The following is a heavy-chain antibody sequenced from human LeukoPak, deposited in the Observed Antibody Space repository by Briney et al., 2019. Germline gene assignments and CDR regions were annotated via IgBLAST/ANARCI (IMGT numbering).Heavy chain of an antibody. CDR3: ARASPGIAAAGYDY. CDR2: MNPNSGNT. J-gene: IGHJ4*02. Sequence: GASVKVSCKVSGYTFTSYDINWVRQATGQGLEWMGWMNPNSGNTGYTQKFQGRVTMTRSTSISTAYMELSRLRSDDTAVYYCARASPGIAAAGYDYWGQGTLVTVSS. CDR1: GYTFTSYD. D-gene: IGHD6-13*01. V-gene: IGHV1-8*01.